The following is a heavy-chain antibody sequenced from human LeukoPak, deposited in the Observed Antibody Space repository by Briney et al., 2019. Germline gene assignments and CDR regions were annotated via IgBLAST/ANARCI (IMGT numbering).Heavy chain of an antibody. CDR3: ARERVGGNIVVVPAAINKGLDY. CDR1: GYTFTSYD. CDR2: MNPNSGNT. V-gene: IGHV1-8*01. J-gene: IGHJ4*02. Sequence: ASVKVSCKTSGYTFTSYDINWVRQATGQGLEWMGWMNPNSGNTGYAQKFQGRVTMTRNTSISTAYMELSSLRSEDTAVYYCARERVGGNIVVVPAAINKGLDYWGQGTLVTVSS. D-gene: IGHD2-2*02.